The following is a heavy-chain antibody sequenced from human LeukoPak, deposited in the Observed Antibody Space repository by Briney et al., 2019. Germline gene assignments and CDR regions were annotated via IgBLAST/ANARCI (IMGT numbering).Heavy chain of an antibody. J-gene: IGHJ4*02. D-gene: IGHD6-13*01. CDR1: GDSISSSY. V-gene: IGHV4-59*08. CDR2: FYYSGST. CDR3: ARHGNAYSSSWFDY. Sequence: PSETLSLTCTVFGDSISSSYWNWIRQPPGKGLEWIGYFYYSGSTNYNPSLKSRVTISLDTSRNQFSLKLTSVTTADTAVYYCARHGNAYSSSWFDYWGQGTLVTVSS.